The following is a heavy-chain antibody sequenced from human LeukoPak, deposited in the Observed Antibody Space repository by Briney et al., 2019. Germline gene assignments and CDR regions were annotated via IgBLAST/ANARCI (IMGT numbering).Heavy chain of an antibody. J-gene: IGHJ5*02. CDR2: IYPGDSDT. CDR1: GYRFSSYW. Sequence: GESLKISCKGSGYRFSSYWIGWVRQMPGKGLEWMGIIYPGDSDTRYSPSFQGQVTISADKSISTAYLQWSSLKASDTAMYYCARHSSRYCSSTSCYYWFDPWGQGTLVTVSS. D-gene: IGHD2-2*01. CDR3: ARHSSRYCSSTSCYYWFDP. V-gene: IGHV5-51*01.